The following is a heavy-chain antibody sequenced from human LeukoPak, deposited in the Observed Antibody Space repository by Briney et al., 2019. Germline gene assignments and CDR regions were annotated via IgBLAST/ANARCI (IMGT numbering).Heavy chain of an antibody. CDR3: ARADSGWYEGY. Sequence: ASVKVSCKASGYTFTSYDINWVRQAPGQGLEWMGWINPNSGGTNYAQKFQGRVTMTRDTSISTAYMELSRLRSDDTAVYYCARADSGWYEGYWGQGTLVTVSS. CDR1: GYTFTSYD. J-gene: IGHJ4*02. D-gene: IGHD6-19*01. CDR2: INPNSGGT. V-gene: IGHV1-2*02.